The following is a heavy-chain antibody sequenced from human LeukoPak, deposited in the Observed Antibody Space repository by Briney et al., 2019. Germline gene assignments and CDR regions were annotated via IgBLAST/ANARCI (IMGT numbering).Heavy chain of an antibody. Sequence: PSETLSLTCTVSGGSISSGSYYWSWIRQPAGKGLEWIGRTYTSGSTNYNPSLKSRVSISVDTSKNQFSLKLSSVTAADTAVYYCARVGSSSWFDDWGQGTLVTVSS. V-gene: IGHV4-61*02. CDR2: TYTSGST. J-gene: IGHJ4*02. D-gene: IGHD6-13*01. CDR1: GGSISSGSYY. CDR3: ARVGSSSWFDD.